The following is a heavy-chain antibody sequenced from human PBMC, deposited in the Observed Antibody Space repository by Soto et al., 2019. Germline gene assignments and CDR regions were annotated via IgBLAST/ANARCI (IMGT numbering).Heavy chain of an antibody. Sequence: SQTLSLTCAISGDSVSSDIAAWNWIRQSPSGGLEWLGRTYYRSKWYNDYATSVKSRISIDPDTSKNHFSLQLNSVTPEDTAVYYCARVSAVDWFDPWGQGTLVTVSS. J-gene: IGHJ5*02. CDR3: ARVSAVDWFDP. CDR2: TYYRSKWYN. D-gene: IGHD6-19*01. V-gene: IGHV6-1*01. CDR1: GDSVSSDIAA.